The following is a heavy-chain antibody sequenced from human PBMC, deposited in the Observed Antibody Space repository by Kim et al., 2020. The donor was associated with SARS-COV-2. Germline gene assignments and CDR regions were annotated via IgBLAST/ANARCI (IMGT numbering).Heavy chain of an antibody. J-gene: IGHJ3*02. V-gene: IGHV3-74*01. CDR2: IASDGSET. D-gene: IGHD3-9*01. Sequence: GGSLRLSCAASGFTFTEYWMHWVRQAPGKGLMWVSRIASDGSETAYSDSVRGRFTISRDIAKNTLYLQINSLTAEDTAVYYCAREGRMTPYSPGAFDIWGQGTMVTIS. CDR1: GFTFTEYW. CDR3: AREGRMTPYSPGAFDI.